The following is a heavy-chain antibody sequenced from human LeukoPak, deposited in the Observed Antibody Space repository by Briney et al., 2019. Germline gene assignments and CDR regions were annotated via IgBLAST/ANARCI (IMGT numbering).Heavy chain of an antibody. CDR1: GYTFTNSA. D-gene: IGHD6-6*01. V-gene: IGHV1-8*03. J-gene: IGHJ5*02. Sequence: GASVKISCKASGYTFTNSAIHWVRQAPGQRLEWMGWMNPNSGNTGYAQKFQGRVTITRNTSISTAYMELSSLRSEDTAVYYCARRQKRPNWFDPWGQGTLVTVSS. CDR2: MNPNSGNT. CDR3: ARRQKRPNWFDP.